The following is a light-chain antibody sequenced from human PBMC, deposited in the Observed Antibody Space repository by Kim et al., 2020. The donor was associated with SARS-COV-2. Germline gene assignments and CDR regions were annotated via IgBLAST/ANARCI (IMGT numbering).Light chain of an antibody. J-gene: IGLJ2*01. Sequence: QRVTNSWPGTSSNIGAKYEVHWYQDLPGTAPKLLIYANDNRPSGVPDRFSGSKSDTSASLAITGLQAEDETDYYCQSYDTRLSGWIFGGGTQLTVL. CDR1: SSNIGAKYE. CDR2: AND. V-gene: IGLV1-40*01. CDR3: QSYDTRLSGWI.